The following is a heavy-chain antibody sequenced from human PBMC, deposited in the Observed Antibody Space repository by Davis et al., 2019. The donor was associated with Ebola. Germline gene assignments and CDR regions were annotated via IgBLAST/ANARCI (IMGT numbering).Heavy chain of an antibody. CDR1: GFTFDDYA. V-gene: IGHV3-9*01. J-gene: IGHJ3*01. CDR2: ISWNSGSI. Sequence: SLKISCAASGFTFDDYAMHWVRQAPGKGLEWVSGISWNSGSIDYADSVKGRFTISRDNGKNSLYLQMNSLRADDTALYYCAKAAFSGYDYGGDALDLWGQGTMVTVSS. CDR3: AKAAFSGYDYGGDALDL. D-gene: IGHD5-12*01.